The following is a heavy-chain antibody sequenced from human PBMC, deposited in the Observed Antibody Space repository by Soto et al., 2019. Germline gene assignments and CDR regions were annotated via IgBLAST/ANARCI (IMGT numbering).Heavy chain of an antibody. CDR1: GFSLSTSGVG. V-gene: IGHV2-5*01. J-gene: IGHJ4*02. D-gene: IGHD3-22*01. Sequence: QITLKESGPTLVKPTQTLTLTCTFSGFSLSTSGVGVGWIRQPPGKALEWLALIYWNDDKRYSPSLKSRLTITKDTSKNQVVLTMTNMDPVDTATYYCARQREANGGGYYDSSGYLDRSYFDYWGQGTLVTVSS. CDR3: ARQREANGGGYYDSSGYLDRSYFDY. CDR2: IYWNDDK.